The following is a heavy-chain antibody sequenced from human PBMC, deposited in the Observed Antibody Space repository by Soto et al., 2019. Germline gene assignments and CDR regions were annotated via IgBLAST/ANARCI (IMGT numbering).Heavy chain of an antibody. J-gene: IGHJ6*02. CDR2: FDPSDSYT. D-gene: IGHD6-19*01. CDR1: GYSFTSYW. Sequence: PGESLKISCNGSGYSFTSYWISWVRQMPGKGLEWMGSFDPSDSYTNYSPSFQGHVTISADKSISTAYLQWSSLKASDTAMYYCERLMEDRSGWIHLLEYYYYGMDVWGQGTTVTVSS. CDR3: ERLMEDRSGWIHLLEYYYYGMDV. V-gene: IGHV5-10-1*01.